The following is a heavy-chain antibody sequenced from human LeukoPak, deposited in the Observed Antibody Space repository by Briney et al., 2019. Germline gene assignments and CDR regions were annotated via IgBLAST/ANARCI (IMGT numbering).Heavy chain of an antibody. J-gene: IGHJ2*01. CDR1: GFTFSSYA. CDR2: IRTNGGST. Sequence: GGSLRLSCAASGFTFSSYAMHWVRQAPGKGLEYVSTIRTNGGSTYYANSVKGRFTISRDNSKNTLYLQMGSLGAEDMAVYYCARGLRDCTSTTCFTYWYFDLWGRGTLVTVSS. D-gene: IGHD2-2*02. CDR3: ARGLRDCTSTTCFTYWYFDL. V-gene: IGHV3-64*01.